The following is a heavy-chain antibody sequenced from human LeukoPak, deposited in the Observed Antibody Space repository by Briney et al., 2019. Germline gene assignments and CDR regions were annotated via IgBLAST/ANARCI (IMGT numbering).Heavy chain of an antibody. CDR1: GFTFSSYA. V-gene: IGHV3-30-3*01. Sequence: GGPLRLSCAASGFTFSSYAMHWVRQAPGKGLEWVAVISYDGSNKYYADSVKGRFTISRDNSKNTLYLQMNSLRAEDTAVYYCARATDIVVVPTPYNYGMDVWGQGTTVTVSS. CDR3: ARATDIVVVPTPYNYGMDV. D-gene: IGHD2-2*01. CDR2: ISYDGSNK. J-gene: IGHJ6*02.